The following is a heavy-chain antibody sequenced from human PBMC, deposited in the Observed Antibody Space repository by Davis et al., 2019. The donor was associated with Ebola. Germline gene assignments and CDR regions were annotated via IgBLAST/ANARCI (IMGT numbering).Heavy chain of an antibody. V-gene: IGHV4-61*01. CDR2: IYYSGST. D-gene: IGHD3-10*01. Sequence: MPSETLSLTCTVSGGSVSSGSYYWSWIRQPPGKGLEWIGYIYYSGSTNYNPSLKSRVTISVDTSKNQFSLKLSSVTAADTAVYYCARDLAYYDYYYYYGMDVWGQGTTVTVSS. CDR1: GGSVSSGSYY. J-gene: IGHJ6*02. CDR3: ARDLAYYDYYYYYGMDV.